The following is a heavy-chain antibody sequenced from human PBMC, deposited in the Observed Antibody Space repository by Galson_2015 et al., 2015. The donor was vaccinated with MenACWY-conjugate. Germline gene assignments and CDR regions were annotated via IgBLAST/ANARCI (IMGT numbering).Heavy chain of an antibody. D-gene: IGHD6-19*01. CDR1: GFTFSNSW. V-gene: IGHV3-7*01. CDR3: ARAKEQWLSKTFDV. J-gene: IGHJ3*01. Sequence: SLRLSCATSGFTFSNSWTGWVRQAPGKGLEWVANIKHDGSGKFYVDSVKGRFIISRDNAKNSLYLQTDSLRAEDTAVYFCARAKEQWLSKTFDVWGQGTLVTVSS. CDR2: IKHDGSGK.